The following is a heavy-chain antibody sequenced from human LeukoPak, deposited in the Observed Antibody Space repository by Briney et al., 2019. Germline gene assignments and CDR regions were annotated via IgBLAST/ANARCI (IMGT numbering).Heavy chain of an antibody. CDR3: ARVWYSGYEFDY. CDR1: GYSFATNW. D-gene: IGHD5-12*01. Sequence: GESPKISCKASGYSFATNWIGWVRQMPGKGLEWMGIIYPSDSDTRISPSFQGQVTISADKSISTAYLQWSSLKASDTAMYYCARVWYSGYEFDYWGQGTLVTVSS. V-gene: IGHV5-51*01. CDR2: IYPSDSDT. J-gene: IGHJ4*02.